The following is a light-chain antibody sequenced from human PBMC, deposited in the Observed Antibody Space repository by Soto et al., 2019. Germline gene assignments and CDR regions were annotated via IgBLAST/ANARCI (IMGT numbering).Light chain of an antibody. V-gene: IGKV3-15*01. CDR1: QSVSSN. J-gene: IGKJ2*01. Sequence: EIVMTQSPANLSVSPGERATLSCRASQSVSSNLAWYQQKPGQAPRLLIYGASTRAPGIPARFSGSGSGTEFTLTISSLQSEDFAVYYCQQYNKWPAYTFGQGTKLEIK. CDR2: GAS. CDR3: QQYNKWPAYT.